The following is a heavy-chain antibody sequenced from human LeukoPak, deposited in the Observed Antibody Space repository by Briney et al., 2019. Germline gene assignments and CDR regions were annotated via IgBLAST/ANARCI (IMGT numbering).Heavy chain of an antibody. CDR3: ARGNAGYDYVWGSYRKMNWFDP. V-gene: IGHV4-59*12. CDR1: GGSISSYY. Sequence: SETLSLTCTVSGGSISSYYWSWIRQPPGKGLEWIGYIYYSGSTNYNPSLKSRVTISVDTSKNQFSLKLSSVTAADTAVYYCARGNAGYDYVWGSYRKMNWFDPRGQGTLVTVSS. CDR2: IYYSGST. J-gene: IGHJ5*02. D-gene: IGHD3-16*02.